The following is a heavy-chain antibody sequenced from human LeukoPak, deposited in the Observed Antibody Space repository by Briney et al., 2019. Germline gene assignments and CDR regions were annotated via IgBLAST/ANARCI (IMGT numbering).Heavy chain of an antibody. J-gene: IGHJ5*02. CDR1: GYTLTELS. CDR3: ATGTTVTTDRPNNWFDP. Sequence: GASVKVSCKVSGYTLTELSMHWVRQAPGKGLEWMGGFDPEDGETIYAQKFQGRVTMTEDTSTDTAYMELSSLRSEDTAAYYCATGTTVTTDRPNNWFDPWGQGTLVTVSS. V-gene: IGHV1-24*01. CDR2: FDPEDGET. D-gene: IGHD4-17*01.